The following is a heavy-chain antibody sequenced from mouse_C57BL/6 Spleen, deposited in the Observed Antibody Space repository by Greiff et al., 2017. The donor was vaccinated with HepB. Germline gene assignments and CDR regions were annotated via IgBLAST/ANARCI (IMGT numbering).Heavy chain of an antibody. D-gene: IGHD2-4*01. V-gene: IGHV1-81*01. CDR1: GYTFTSYG. J-gene: IGHJ1*03. CDR3: ARRDYDYDWYFDV. Sequence: QVQLQQSGAELARPGASVKLSCKASGYTFTSYGISWVKQRTGQGLEWIGKIYPRSGNTYYNEKFKGKATLTADKSSSTAYMELRSLTSEDSAVYYCARRDYDYDWYFDVWGTGTTVTVSS. CDR2: IYPRSGNT.